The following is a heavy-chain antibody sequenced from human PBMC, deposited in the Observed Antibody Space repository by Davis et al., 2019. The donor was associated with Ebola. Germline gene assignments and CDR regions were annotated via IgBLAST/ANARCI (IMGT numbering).Heavy chain of an antibody. D-gene: IGHD3-22*01. CDR3: ARDPMPYYYDTSGAADL. J-gene: IGHJ3*01. CDR2: INGDGSTT. Sequence: GESLKISCAASGFTFGIYWMHWVRQAPGKGLVWVSRINGDGSTTNYADSVKGRLTISRDNAKNTLYLQMNSLRGEDTAVYYCARDPMPYYYDTSGAADLWGQGTMVTVSS. CDR1: GFTFGIYW. V-gene: IGHV3-74*01.